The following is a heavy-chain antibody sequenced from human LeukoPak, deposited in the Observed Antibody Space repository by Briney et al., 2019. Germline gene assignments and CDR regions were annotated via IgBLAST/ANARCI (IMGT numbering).Heavy chain of an antibody. CDR2: VYTSGST. D-gene: IGHD6-19*01. J-gene: IGHJ4*02. CDR1: GDSLSSGSYY. CDR3: ARLQWLPTPFFDH. Sequence: SETLSLTCTVSGDSLSSGSYYWSWIRQPAGKGLEWIGRVYTSGSTNYNPSLKSRVNISLDTPKNQFSLKLISVTAADTAVYFCARLQWLPTPFFDHWGQGTLVTVSS. V-gene: IGHV4-61*02.